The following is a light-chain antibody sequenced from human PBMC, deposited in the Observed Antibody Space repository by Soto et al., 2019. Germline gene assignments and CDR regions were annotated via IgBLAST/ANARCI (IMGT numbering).Light chain of an antibody. Sequence: QSVLTQPPSASGSPGQSVTISCTGTSSDVGGYNYVSWYQQHPGKAPKLMIYEVSKRPSGVPDRFSGSKSGNTASLTVSGLQAEDEADYYCSSYAGSILGVFGGGTKVTVL. CDR3: SSYAGSILGV. CDR2: EVS. J-gene: IGLJ2*01. CDR1: SSDVGGYNY. V-gene: IGLV2-8*01.